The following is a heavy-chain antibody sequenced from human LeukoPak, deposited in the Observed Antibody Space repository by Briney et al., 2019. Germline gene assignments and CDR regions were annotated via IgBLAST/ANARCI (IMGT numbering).Heavy chain of an antibody. Sequence: GGSLRLSCAASGFSFSNYGMHWVRQAPGKGLEWVAVIWYDGRNKYYADSVKGRFTISRDNSKNTLYLQMNSLRAEDTAVYYCARAAGPRRNWFDPWGQGTLVTVSS. CDR2: IWYDGRNK. CDR1: GFSFSNYG. J-gene: IGHJ5*02. CDR3: ARAAGPRRNWFDP. V-gene: IGHV3-33*01.